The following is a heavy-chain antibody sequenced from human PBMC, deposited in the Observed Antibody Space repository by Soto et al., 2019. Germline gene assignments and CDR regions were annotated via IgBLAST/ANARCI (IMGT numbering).Heavy chain of an antibody. CDR2: MNPNSANT. CDR3: AREKSGYYDY. D-gene: IGHD1-26*01. J-gene: IGHJ4*02. V-gene: IGHV1-8*01. CDR1: GYTFTSYD. Sequence: QVQLVQSGAEVKKPGASVKVSCKASGYTFTSYDINWVRQATGQGLEWMGWMNPNSANTGYAQKFQGRVTMTGNTSISTPYRQLSRLRSDDTAVFYCAREKSGYYDYWCQGTLVTVSS.